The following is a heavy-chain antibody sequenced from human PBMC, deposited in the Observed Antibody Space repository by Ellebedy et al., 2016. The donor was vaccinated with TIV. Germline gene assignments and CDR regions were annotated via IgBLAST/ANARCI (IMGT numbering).Heavy chain of an antibody. Sequence: MPSETLSLTCTVSGGSISSGDYHWSWIRQHPGKGLEGIGFIYDSGSTYYNPSLKSLLTISVDTSKNQFSLKLSSVTAADTALYYCAAGYYYGSGSYLKPDAFDIWGQGTMVTVSS. CDR2: IYDSGST. CDR1: GGSISSGDYH. V-gene: IGHV4-31*01. J-gene: IGHJ3*02. CDR3: AAGYYYGSGSYLKPDAFDI. D-gene: IGHD3-10*01.